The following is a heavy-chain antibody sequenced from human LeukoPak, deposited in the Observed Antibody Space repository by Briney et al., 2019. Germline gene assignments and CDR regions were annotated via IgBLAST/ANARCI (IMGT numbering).Heavy chain of an antibody. D-gene: IGHD5-24*01. CDR1: GGSISSSTYY. V-gene: IGHV4-39*01. CDR3: ARPKMATNDAFDI. CDR2: LYYSGNT. J-gene: IGHJ3*02. Sequence: SETLSLTCTVSGGSISSSTYYWGWIRQPPGKGLEWIGSLYYSGNTYYNPSLKSRVTISVDTSKNQFSLKLSSVTAADTAVYYCARPKMATNDAFDIWGQGTMVTVSS.